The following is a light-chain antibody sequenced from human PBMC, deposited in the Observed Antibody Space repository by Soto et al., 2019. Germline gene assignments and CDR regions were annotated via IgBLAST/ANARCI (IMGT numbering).Light chain of an antibody. Sequence: EIVMTQSPDTLSVSPGERATLSCRASQSINTYLAWYQQKPGQSPRLLIYYASTRATGVPTRFTGSGSGTEFTLTISTLQSEDFAVYCCQQYHNWPLTFGGGTKVEIK. CDR3: QQYHNWPLT. CDR2: YAS. CDR1: QSINTY. J-gene: IGKJ4*01. V-gene: IGKV3-15*01.